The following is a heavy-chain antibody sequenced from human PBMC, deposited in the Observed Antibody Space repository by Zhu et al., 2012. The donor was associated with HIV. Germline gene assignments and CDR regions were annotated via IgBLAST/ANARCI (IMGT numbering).Heavy chain of an antibody. CDR3: AKTRPSAWYSYRSLILV. D-gene: IGHD3-16*02. V-gene: IGHV4-39*01. CDR1: GDSISNSGYF. CDR2: IYYSGST. Sequence: QVQLQESGPGLVKPSETLSLTCTVSGDSISNSGYFWGWIRQPPGKGLEWIGSIYYSGSTYYNPSLKSRVTISVDTSKNQFSLKLSSVTAADTAVYYCAKTRPSAWYSYRSLILVGDQG. J-gene: IGHJ6*02.